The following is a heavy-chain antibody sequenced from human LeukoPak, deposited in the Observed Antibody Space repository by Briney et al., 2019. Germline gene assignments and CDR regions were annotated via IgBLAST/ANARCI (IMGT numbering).Heavy chain of an antibody. CDR3: VRHGSGYNFLYYFDF. V-gene: IGHV4-4*02. J-gene: IGHJ4*02. D-gene: IGHD5-24*01. CDR2: ISYSGNT. Sequence: SETLSLTCAVSGGSITNNNWWTWVRQPPGKGLEWIGSISYSGNTYYSPSLKSRVTVSVDTSKNQFSLELSSVTAADTAVYYCVRHGSGYNFLYYFDFWGQGTLVPVSS. CDR1: GGSITNNNW.